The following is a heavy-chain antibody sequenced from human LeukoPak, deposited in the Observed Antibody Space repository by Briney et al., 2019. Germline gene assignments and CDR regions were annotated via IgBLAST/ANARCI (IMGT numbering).Heavy chain of an antibody. CDR2: VSAYNGNT. CDR3: ARRQQLAGAFDI. CDR1: GYTFTSYA. V-gene: IGHV1-18*01. J-gene: IGHJ3*02. Sequence: ASVKVSCQASGYTFTSYAMNWVRQVPGQGLEWMGWVSAYNGNTNYAQKLQGRVTMTTDTSTSTAYMELRSLRSDDTAVYYCARRQQLAGAFDIWGQGTMVTVSS. D-gene: IGHD6-13*01.